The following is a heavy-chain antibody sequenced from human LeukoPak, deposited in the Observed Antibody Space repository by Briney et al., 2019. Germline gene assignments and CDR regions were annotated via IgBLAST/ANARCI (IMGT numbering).Heavy chain of an antibody. Sequence: ASVKVPCRVSGYTLTELSMHWVRQAPGKGLECMGGFDPEDGETIYAQKFQGRVTMTEDTSTDTAYMELISLRSEDTAVYYCATAGYSRSGNWFDPWGEGTLVTVSS. CDR2: FDPEDGET. J-gene: IGHJ5*02. D-gene: IGHD6-6*01. CDR3: ATAGYSRSGNWFDP. V-gene: IGHV1-24*01. CDR1: GYTLTELS.